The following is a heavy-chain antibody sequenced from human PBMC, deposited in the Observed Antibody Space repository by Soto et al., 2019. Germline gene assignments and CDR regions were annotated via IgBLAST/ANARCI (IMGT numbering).Heavy chain of an antibody. CDR2: IYYSGGT. J-gene: IGHJ4*02. CDR3: ARAPGYFDY. Sequence: PSETLSLTCTVSGGSTSKTYWSWIRQPPGKGLEWIGYIYYSGGTTYNPSLQGRVTISVDTSKNQFSLKLSSVTAADTAVYYCARAPGYFDYWGQGTLVTVSS. V-gene: IGHV4-59*08. CDR1: GGSTSKTY.